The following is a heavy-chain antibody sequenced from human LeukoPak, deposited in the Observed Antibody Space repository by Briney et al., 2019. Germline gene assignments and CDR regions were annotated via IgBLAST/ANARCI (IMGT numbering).Heavy chain of an antibody. CDR3: AREGAARTRYYFDY. Sequence: KSSETLSLTCTVSGGSISSGGYYWSWIRQHPGKGLEWIGYIYYSGSTYYNPSLKSRVTISVDTSKNQFSLKLSSVTAADTAVYYCAREGAARTRYYFDYWGQGTLVTVSS. V-gene: IGHV4-31*03. CDR2: IYYSGST. J-gene: IGHJ4*02. D-gene: IGHD6-6*01. CDR1: GGSISSGGYY.